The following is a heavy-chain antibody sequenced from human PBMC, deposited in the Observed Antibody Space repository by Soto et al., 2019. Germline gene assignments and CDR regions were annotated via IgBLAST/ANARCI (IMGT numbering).Heavy chain of an antibody. CDR1: GFTFSSYS. D-gene: IGHD3-16*02. CDR2: ISGSSSYI. V-gene: IGHV3-21*01. Sequence: GGSLRLSCAASGFTFSSYSMNWVRQAPGKGLEWVSSISGSSSYIYYADSVKGRFTISRDNAKNSLYLQMNSLRAEDTAVYYCATLGELSTYGGNFDYWGQGTLVTVSS. J-gene: IGHJ4*02. CDR3: ATLGELSTYGGNFDY.